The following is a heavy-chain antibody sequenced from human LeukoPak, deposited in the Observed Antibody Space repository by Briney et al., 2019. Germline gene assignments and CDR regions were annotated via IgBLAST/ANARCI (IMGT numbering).Heavy chain of an antibody. Sequence: SETLSLTCTVSGGSISSGGYYWRWIRQHPGKGLEWIGYIYYSGSTYYNPSLKSRVTISVDTSKNQFSLKLSSVTAADTAVYYCARDYGDYSFDYWGQGTLVTVSS. J-gene: IGHJ4*02. CDR1: GGSISSGGYY. D-gene: IGHD4-17*01. CDR3: ARDYGDYSFDY. V-gene: IGHV4-31*03. CDR2: IYYSGST.